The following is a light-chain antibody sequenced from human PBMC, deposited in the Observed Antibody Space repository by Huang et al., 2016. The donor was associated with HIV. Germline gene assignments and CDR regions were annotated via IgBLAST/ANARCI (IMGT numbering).Light chain of an antibody. Sequence: EILMSQSPVTLSVSPGERVTLSCRASQGVSNNVAWYQQKRGQTPRLLIHGASTRATGIPVKFSGRGSGTEFTLTITSLQPEDSAVYYCQHYDNWPPWTFGPGTQVQIK. J-gene: IGKJ1*01. CDR2: GAS. CDR3: QHYDNWPPWT. V-gene: IGKV3D-15*01. CDR1: QGVSNN.